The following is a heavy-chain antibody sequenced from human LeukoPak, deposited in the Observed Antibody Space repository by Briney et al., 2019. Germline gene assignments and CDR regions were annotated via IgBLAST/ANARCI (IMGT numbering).Heavy chain of an antibody. V-gene: IGHV1-2*02. Sequence: GASVKVSCKASGYTFTGYYMHWVRQAPGQGLEWMGWINPNSGGTNYAQKFQGRVTMTRDTSISTAYMELSRLRSDDTAVYYCARDLTGTTSGWFDPLAREPWSPSPQ. J-gene: IGHJ5*02. CDR2: INPNSGGT. CDR3: ARDLTGTTSGWFDP. CDR1: GYTFTGYY. D-gene: IGHD1-7*01.